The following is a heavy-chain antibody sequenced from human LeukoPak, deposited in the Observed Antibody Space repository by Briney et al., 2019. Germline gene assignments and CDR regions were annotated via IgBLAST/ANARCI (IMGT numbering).Heavy chain of an antibody. Sequence: SETLSLTCTVSGGSISSYYWSWIRRPPGKGLEWIGYIYYSGSTNYNPSLKSRVTISVDTSKNQFSLKLSSVTAADTAVYYCARRSPVSNAFDIWGQGTMVTVSS. CDR3: ARRSPVSNAFDI. D-gene: IGHD2-8*01. J-gene: IGHJ3*02. CDR1: GGSISSYY. CDR2: IYYSGST. V-gene: IGHV4-59*08.